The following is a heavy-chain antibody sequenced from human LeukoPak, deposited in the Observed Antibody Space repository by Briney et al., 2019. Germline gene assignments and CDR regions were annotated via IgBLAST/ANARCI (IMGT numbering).Heavy chain of an antibody. V-gene: IGHV3-7*01. CDR2: IKQDGSEK. CDR1: GFTFSSYA. CDR3: ARAEGSSGSGDNYFDY. D-gene: IGHD6-25*01. J-gene: IGHJ4*02. Sequence: GGSLRLSCAASGFTFSSYAMSWVRQAPGKGLEWVANIKQDGSEKYYVDSVKGRFTISRDNAKNSLYLQMNSLRAEDTAVYYCARAEGSSGSGDNYFDYWGQGTLVTVSS.